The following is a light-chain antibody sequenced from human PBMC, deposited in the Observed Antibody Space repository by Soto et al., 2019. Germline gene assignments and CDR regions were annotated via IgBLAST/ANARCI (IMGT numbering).Light chain of an antibody. CDR2: DAS. Sequence: EIVLTQSPDTLSLSPGEGATLSCRASHAVSVSLVWYRQRPGQSPRLLIHDASNRATGISARFSGSGSGTDFTLTIGSLEPVESALYYCQQRASWPYTSGQGTKVEIK. V-gene: IGKV3-11*01. J-gene: IGKJ2*01. CDR3: QQRASWPYT. CDR1: HAVSVS.